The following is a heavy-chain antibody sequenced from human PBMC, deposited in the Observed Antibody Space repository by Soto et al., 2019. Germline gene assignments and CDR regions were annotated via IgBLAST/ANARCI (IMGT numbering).Heavy chain of an antibody. CDR3: ARGVLQQLAQPQGWFDP. CDR1: GYTFTSYY. J-gene: IGHJ5*02. CDR2: INPSGGST. V-gene: IGHV1-46*01. Sequence: QVQLVQSGAEVKKPGASVKVSCKASGYTFTSYYMHWVRQAPGQGLEWMGIINPSGGSTSYAQKFQGRVTMTRDTSTSTVYMELSSLRSEDTAVYYCARGVLQQLAQPQGWFDPWGKGTLVTVSS. D-gene: IGHD6-13*01.